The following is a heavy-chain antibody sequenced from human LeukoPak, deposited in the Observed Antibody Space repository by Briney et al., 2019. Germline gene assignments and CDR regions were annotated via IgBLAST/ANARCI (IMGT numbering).Heavy chain of an antibody. J-gene: IGHJ3*02. CDR1: GYTFTSYD. V-gene: IGHV1-8*01. CDR2: MNPNSGNT. Sequence: ASVKVSCKASGYTFTSYDINWVRQATGQGLEWMGWMNPNSGNTGYAQKFQGRVTVTRNTSISTAYMELSSLRSEDTAVYYCARGWSINDAFDIWGQGTMVTVSS. CDR3: ARGWSINDAFDI. D-gene: IGHD2-15*01.